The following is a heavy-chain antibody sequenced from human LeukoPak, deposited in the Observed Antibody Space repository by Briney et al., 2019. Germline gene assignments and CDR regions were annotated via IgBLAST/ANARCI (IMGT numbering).Heavy chain of an antibody. CDR1: GGSISSYY. CDR2: IYYSGST. J-gene: IGHJ5*02. D-gene: IGHD6-13*01. CDR3: ARLIADNTGDWFDP. Sequence: ASETLSLTCTVSGGSISSYYWSWLRQPPGKGLEWIGYIYYSGSTNYNPSLKSRVTISVDTSKNQFSLKLSSVTAADTAVYYCARLIADNTGDWFDPWGQGTLVTVSS. V-gene: IGHV4-59*08.